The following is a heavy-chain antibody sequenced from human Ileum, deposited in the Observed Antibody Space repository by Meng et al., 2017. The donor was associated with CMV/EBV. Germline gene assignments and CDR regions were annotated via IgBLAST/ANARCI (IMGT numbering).Heavy chain of an antibody. CDR3: ARPRDGYSPFDL. CDR1: GLIPRTFG. J-gene: IGHJ4*02. D-gene: IGHD5-18*01. CDR2: ISTTSDLK. Sequence: GESLKISCAASGLIPRTFGMNWVRQAPGKGLQWVSYISTTSDLKLYADSVMGRFTISRDNAKNSLYLQMNSLTDEDTAVYYCARPRDGYSPFDLWGQGTLVTVSS. V-gene: IGHV3-48*02.